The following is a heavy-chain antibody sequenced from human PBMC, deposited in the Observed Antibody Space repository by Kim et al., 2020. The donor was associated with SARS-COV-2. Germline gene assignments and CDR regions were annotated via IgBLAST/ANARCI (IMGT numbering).Heavy chain of an antibody. CDR3: ARVFGMGMVATGADFDD. Sequence: LKRRVTKSVDTSKNHFSLKLSSVTAADTAVYYCARVFGMGMVATGADFDDWGQGTLVTVSS. V-gene: IGHV4-34*01. D-gene: IGHD5-12*01. J-gene: IGHJ4*02.